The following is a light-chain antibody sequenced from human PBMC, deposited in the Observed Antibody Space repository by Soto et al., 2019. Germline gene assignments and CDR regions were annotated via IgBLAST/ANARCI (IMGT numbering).Light chain of an antibody. J-gene: IGKJ2*01. Sequence: EIVLTQSPGTLSLSPGERATLSCRASQSVSSSSYLAWYQQKPRQAPRLLISGASIRATGIPDRFSGSGSATYFTLTISRLEHEDFSVYYCRQYGSSPSYTFGQGTKLEIK. CDR1: QSVSSSSY. V-gene: IGKV3-20*01. CDR2: GAS. CDR3: RQYGSSPSYT.